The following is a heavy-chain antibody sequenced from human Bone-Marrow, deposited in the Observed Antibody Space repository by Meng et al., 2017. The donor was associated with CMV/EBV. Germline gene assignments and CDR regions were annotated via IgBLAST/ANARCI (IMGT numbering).Heavy chain of an antibody. Sequence: GESLKISCTASGFRFSSYAMTWVRQAPGKGLEWVSVIHSGSTTYYADSVKGRFTISRDNSKNTLYLQMNSLRAEDTAVYYCARGPRWNYGFYYYYGMDVWAQGTLVTVSS. CDR2: IHSGSTT. CDR1: GFRFSSYA. CDR3: ARGPRWNYGFYYYYGMDV. J-gene: IGHJ6*02. D-gene: IGHD1-7*01. V-gene: IGHV3-23*03.